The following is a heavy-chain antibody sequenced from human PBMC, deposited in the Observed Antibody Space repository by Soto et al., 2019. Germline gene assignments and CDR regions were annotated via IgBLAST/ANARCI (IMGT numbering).Heavy chain of an antibody. CDR1: GYTFTSYY. CDR2: INPSGGST. CDR3: ARDIRVRDYYDSSGYYYYYGMDV. V-gene: IGHV1-46*01. Sequence: ASVKVSCKASGYTFTSYYMHWVRQAPGQGLEWMGIINPSGGSTSYAQKFQGRVTMTRETSTSTVYMELSSLRTEDTAVYYCARDIRVRDYYDSSGYYYYYGMDVWGQGTTVTVSS. D-gene: IGHD3-22*01. J-gene: IGHJ6*02.